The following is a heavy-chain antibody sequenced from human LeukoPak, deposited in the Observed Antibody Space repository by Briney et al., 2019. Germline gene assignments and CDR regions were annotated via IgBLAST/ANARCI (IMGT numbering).Heavy chain of an antibody. CDR2: IYYSGST. CDR1: GGSISSYY. V-gene: IGHV4-59*01. CDR3: ARDWSAAGWFDP. J-gene: IGHJ5*02. D-gene: IGHD6-13*01. Sequence: PSETLSLTCTVSGGSISSYYWSWIRQPPGKGLEWLVYIYYSGSTNYNPSLKSRVTISVDASKNQFPLKLSSVTAADTAVYYCARDWSAAGWFDPWGQGTLVTVSS.